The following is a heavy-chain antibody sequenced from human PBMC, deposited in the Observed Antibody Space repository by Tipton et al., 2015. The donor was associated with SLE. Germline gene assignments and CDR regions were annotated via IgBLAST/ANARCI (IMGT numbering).Heavy chain of an antibody. CDR3: ARRMVQGGDALDI. CDR1: GASISSYY. V-gene: IGHV4-59*08. CDR2: IYYSGST. J-gene: IGHJ3*02. D-gene: IGHD3-10*01. Sequence: TLSLTCTVSGASISSYYWTWIRQPPGKGLEWIGYIYYSGSTNYNPSLKSRVTISVDTSKNQFSLKLTSVTAADTAVYYCARRMVQGGDALDIWGLGTLVTVSS.